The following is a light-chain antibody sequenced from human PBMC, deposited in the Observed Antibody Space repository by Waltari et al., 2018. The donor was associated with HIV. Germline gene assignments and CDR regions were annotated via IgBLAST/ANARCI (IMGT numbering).Light chain of an antibody. CDR1: SNDVGGYKL. J-gene: IGLJ2*01. CDR2: EVS. V-gene: IGLV2-14*01. Sequence: QSALTQPASVSGLAGQSMTIACTGTSNDVGGYKLVSWYQQHPGKAPRLIIYEVSSRPAGVSNRFSGSHPGNPASLTIPCLQARDESDYYCSSYKNSNTLVFVGGTKLTVL. CDR3: SSYKNSNTLV.